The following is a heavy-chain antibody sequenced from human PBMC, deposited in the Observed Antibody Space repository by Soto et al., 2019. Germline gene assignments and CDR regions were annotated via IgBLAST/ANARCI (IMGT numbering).Heavy chain of an antibody. CDR3: ASHNFFCGGDCNSSGMDV. J-gene: IGHJ6*02. CDR2: IDPSDSYT. D-gene: IGHD2-21*02. CDR1: VDIESKYW. V-gene: IGHV5-10-1*01. Sequence: RGASVKISEERCVDIESKYWRKWVRQMSGGGLEWLGRIDPSDSYTKYNPSFRGHVTISADKSTSTAYLQWSSLRASDTAVYYCASHNFFCGGDCNSSGMDVWGQGTTVTVSS.